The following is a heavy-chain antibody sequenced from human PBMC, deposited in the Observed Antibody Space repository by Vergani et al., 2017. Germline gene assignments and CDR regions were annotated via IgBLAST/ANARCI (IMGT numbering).Heavy chain of an antibody. CDR2: IYHSGST. J-gene: IGHJ4*02. Sequence: QVQLQESGPGLVKPSETLSLTCAVSGYSISSGYYWGWIRQPPGKGLEWIGSIYHSGSTYYNPSLKSRVTISVDTSKNQFSLKLSSVPAADTAVYYCARGSRAAGYSGPDSWGQGTRVTVSS. V-gene: IGHV4-38-2*01. CDR1: GYSISSGYY. D-gene: IGHD6-13*01. CDR3: ARGSRAAGYSGPDS.